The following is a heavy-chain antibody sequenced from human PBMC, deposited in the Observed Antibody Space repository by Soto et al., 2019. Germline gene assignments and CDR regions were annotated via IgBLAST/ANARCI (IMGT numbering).Heavy chain of an antibody. CDR1: GFSFSTYA. Sequence: DVQLLESGGRLLQPGGSLRLSCATSGFSFSTYAMNWVHQAPGRGLEWVSSITGNGATTYYADSVKGRFTISRDNSKNTLFLQMNNLRAEDTAIYYCAKHSSGWYFFDYWGQGTLVTVSS. CDR3: AKHSSGWYFFDY. D-gene: IGHD6-19*01. V-gene: IGHV3-23*01. J-gene: IGHJ4*02. CDR2: ITGNGATT.